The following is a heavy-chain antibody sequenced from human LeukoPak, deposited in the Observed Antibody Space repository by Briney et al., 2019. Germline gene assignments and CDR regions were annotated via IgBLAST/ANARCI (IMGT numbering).Heavy chain of an antibody. D-gene: IGHD3-3*01. V-gene: IGHV4-38-2*02. CDR3: ARCWGRYYDFWSASPRRFDP. J-gene: IGHJ5*02. Sequence: PSETLSLTCTVSGYSISSGYYWGWIRQPPGKGLEWIGSIYHSGSTYYNPSLKSRVTISVDTSKNQFSLKLSSVTAADTAVYYCARCWGRYYDFWSASPRRFDPWGQGTLVTVSS. CDR1: GYSISSGYY. CDR2: IYHSGST.